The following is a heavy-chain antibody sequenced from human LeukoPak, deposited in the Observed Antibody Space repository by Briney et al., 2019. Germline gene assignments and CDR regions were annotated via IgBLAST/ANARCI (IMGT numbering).Heavy chain of an antibody. CDR1: GLTFRNYG. CDR2: ISGGGGSI. V-gene: IGHV3-23*01. D-gene: IGHD3-16*01. Sequence: GGSLRLSCAASGLTFRNYGMSWVRQAPGKGLEWVSGISGGGGSIYYADSVKGRFTIFRDDSKNTVYLQMNSLRPGDTAVYDCVERASAEGEDSWGQGTLVTVSS. CDR3: VERASAEGEDS. J-gene: IGHJ4*02.